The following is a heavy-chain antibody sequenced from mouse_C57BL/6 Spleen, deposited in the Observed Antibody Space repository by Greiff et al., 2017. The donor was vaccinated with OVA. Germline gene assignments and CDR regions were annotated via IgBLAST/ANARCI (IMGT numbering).Heavy chain of an antibody. V-gene: IGHV1-50*01. CDR1: GYTFTSYW. Sequence: QVQLQQPGAELVKPGASVKLSCKASGYTFTSYWMQWVKQRPGQGLEWIGEIDPSDSYTNYNQKFKGKATLTVDTSSSTAYMQLSNLTSENSAVYDGARRGSSYGWCLDVWGTGTTVTVSS. CDR3: ARRGSSYGWCLDV. J-gene: IGHJ1*03. CDR2: IDPSDSYT. D-gene: IGHD1-1*01.